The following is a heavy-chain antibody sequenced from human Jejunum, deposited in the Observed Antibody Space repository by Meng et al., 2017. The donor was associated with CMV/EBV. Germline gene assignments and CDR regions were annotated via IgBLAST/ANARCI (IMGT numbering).Heavy chain of an antibody. V-gene: IGHV3-66*01. CDR1: GFSVSSNY. CDR2: SDPTGYT. J-gene: IGHJ5*02. Sequence: EAQVGDSGGDLVQPGGSLRLSCAASGFSVSSNYMSWVRQAPGKGLECVSISDPTGYTYYADSVKGRFSISSDSSRNTLYIEMNSLRVEDTAVYYCARGMYFSPWGQGTLVTVSS. D-gene: IGHD2-8*01. CDR3: ARGMYFSP.